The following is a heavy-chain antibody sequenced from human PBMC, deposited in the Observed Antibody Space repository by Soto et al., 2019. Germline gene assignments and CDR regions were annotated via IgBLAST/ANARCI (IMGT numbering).Heavy chain of an antibody. D-gene: IGHD3-9*01. CDR2: IIPIFGTA. CDR3: AISDRELRYFDWSLVGFDP. CDR1: GGTFSRYA. V-gene: IGHV1-69*13. J-gene: IGHJ5*02. Sequence: SVKVSCKASGGTFSRYAISWVREAPGQGLEWMGGIIPIFGTANYAQKFQGRVTITADESTSTAYMELSSLRSEDTAVYYCAISDRELRYFDWSLVGFDPWGQGTLVTVSS.